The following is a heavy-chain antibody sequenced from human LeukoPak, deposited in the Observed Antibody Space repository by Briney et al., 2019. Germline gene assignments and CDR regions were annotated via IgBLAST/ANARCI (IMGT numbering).Heavy chain of an antibody. D-gene: IGHD3-9*01. V-gene: IGHV1-2*06. Sequence: GASVKVSFKASGYTFTGYYMHWVRQAPGPGLEWMGRINPNSGGTNYAQKFQGRVTMTRDTSISTAYMELNRLRSDDTAVYYCARGVSSRYFDNWGYWGQGTLVTVSS. CDR1: GYTFTGYY. J-gene: IGHJ4*02. CDR2: INPNSGGT. CDR3: ARGVSSRYFDNWGY.